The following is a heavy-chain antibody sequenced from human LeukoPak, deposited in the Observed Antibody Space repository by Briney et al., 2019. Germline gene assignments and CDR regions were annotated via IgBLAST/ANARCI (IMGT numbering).Heavy chain of an antibody. CDR1: GGSISSYY. V-gene: IGHV4-59*01. CDR2: TYYSGST. J-gene: IGHJ4*02. CDR3: ASGVVAESFDY. D-gene: IGHD3-22*01. Sequence: SETPSLTCTVSGGSISSYYWSWIRQPPGKGLEWIGYTYYSGSTNYNPSLKSRVTISVDTSKNQFSLKLSSVTAADTAVYYCASGVVAESFDYWGQGTLVTVSS.